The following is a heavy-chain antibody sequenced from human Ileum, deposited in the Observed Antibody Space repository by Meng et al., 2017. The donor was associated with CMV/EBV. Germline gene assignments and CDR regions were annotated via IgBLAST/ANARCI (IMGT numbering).Heavy chain of an antibody. CDR1: VHSISSGNYY. J-gene: IGHJ5*02. D-gene: IGHD5-12*01. Sequence: SAPGLVTPPAILSLPFSVSVHSISSGNYYWGCMRQPPGKDLEWIGSIYYSGSTYANPSLKSRVTMSVDPSKNQFSLRLSSVTAADTAIYYCVGDWGPYKSRGYFDPWGQGTLVTVSS. V-gene: IGHV4-39*07. CDR3: VGDWGPYKSRGYFDP. CDR2: IYYSGST.